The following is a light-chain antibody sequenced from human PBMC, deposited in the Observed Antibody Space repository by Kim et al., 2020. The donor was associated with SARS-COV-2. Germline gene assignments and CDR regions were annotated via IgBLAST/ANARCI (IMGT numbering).Light chain of an antibody. CDR3: QQYGSSPLT. J-gene: IGKJ4*01. V-gene: IGKV3-20*01. CDR2: GAS. Sequence: FAGDRATHSCRDSQSVSSSYLAWDQQKPGQAPRLLIYGASSRATGIPDRCSGSGSGTDFTLTISRLEPEDFAVYYCQQYGSSPLTFGGGTKVDIK. CDR1: QSVSSSY.